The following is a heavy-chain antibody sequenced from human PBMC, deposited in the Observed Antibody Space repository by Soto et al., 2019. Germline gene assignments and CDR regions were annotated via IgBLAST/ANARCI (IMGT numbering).Heavy chain of an antibody. CDR1: VGSCSGWY. Sequence: SETLSLTGAVYVGSCSGWYWTWMRQSPVKGLEWIGEISSGSTNYNPSLKSRVTISADMSKNQFSLKLTSVTAADTAIYYCARGPYSRGVGATNPSNWGQGTQVTVSS. D-gene: IGHD1-26*01. CDR3: ARGPYSRGVGATNPSN. CDR2: ISSGST. V-gene: IGHV4-34*01. J-gene: IGHJ4*02.